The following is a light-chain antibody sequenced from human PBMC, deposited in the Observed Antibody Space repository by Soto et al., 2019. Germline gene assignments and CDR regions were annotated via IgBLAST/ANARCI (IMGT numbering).Light chain of an antibody. CDR1: QDIGSW. V-gene: IGKV1D-12*01. CDR2: GSS. CDR3: QQANSFPLT. Sequence: DIQMTQSPSSVSASVGDRVTITCRASQDIGSWLAWYQQKPGKAPKLLIYGSSSLQSAVPSRFNGSGSGTDFTLTISSLQPEDFATYYCQQANSFPLTFGGGTKVEIK. J-gene: IGKJ4*01.